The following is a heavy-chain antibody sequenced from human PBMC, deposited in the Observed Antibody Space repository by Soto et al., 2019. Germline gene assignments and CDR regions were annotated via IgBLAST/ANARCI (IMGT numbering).Heavy chain of an antibody. CDR2: INHSGST. Sequence: SETLSLTCTVSGGSISSGGYYWSWIRQPPGKGLEWIGEINHSGSTNYNPSLKSRVTISVDTSKNQFSLKLSSVTAADTAVYYCARVVGIAVKPITIFGVVRRDNWFDPWGQGTLVTVSS. D-gene: IGHD3-3*01. CDR1: GGSISSGGYY. V-gene: IGHV4-39*07. J-gene: IGHJ5*02. CDR3: ARVVGIAVKPITIFGVVRRDNWFDP.